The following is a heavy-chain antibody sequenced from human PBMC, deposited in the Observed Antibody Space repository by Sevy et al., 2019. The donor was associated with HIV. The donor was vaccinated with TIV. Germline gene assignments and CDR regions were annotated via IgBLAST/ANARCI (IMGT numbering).Heavy chain of an antibody. J-gene: IGHJ4*02. CDR2: IRRNSYEPYGGTT. CDR1: GFTFGDYA. CDR3: TRALATVVTPEYYFDY. D-gene: IGHD4-17*01. V-gene: IGHV3-49*03. Sequence: GGSLRLSCTVSGFTFGDYAMSWFRQAPGKGLEWVAFIRRNSYEPYGGTTEYAASVKGRFTISRDDSKSIAYLQMNSLKTEDTAVYYCTRALATVVTPEYYFDYWGPGTLVTVSS.